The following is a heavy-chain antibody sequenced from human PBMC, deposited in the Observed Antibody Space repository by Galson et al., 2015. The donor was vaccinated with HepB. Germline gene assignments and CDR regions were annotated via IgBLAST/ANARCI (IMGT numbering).Heavy chain of an antibody. V-gene: IGHV3-33*01. D-gene: IGHD3-9*01. Sequence: SLRLSCAASRFTFNNYGMHWVRQAPGKGLEWVAVIWYDGSNKYYADSVKGRFTISRDNSKNTLYLQMNSLTAEDTALYYCARDSTTGYLTFEHWGQGALVTVSS. J-gene: IGHJ4*02. CDR3: ARDSTTGYLTFEH. CDR2: IWYDGSNK. CDR1: RFTFNNYG.